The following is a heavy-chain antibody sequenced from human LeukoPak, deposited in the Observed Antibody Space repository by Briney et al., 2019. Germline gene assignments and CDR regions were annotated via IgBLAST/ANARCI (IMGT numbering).Heavy chain of an antibody. D-gene: IGHD6-19*01. J-gene: IGHJ6*02. CDR3: AKDGASGYSSGWYYYYGMDV. CDR1: GFTFSSYA. V-gene: IGHV3-23*01. CDR2: ISGSGGST. Sequence: GGSLRLPCAASGFTFSSYAMSWVRQAPGKGLEWVSAISGSGGSTYYADSVKGRFTISRDNSKNTLYLQMNSLRAEDTAVYYCAKDGASGYSSGWYYYYGMDVWGQGTTVTVSS.